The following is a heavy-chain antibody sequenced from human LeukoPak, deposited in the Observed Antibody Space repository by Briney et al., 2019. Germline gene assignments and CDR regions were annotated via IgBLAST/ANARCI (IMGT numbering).Heavy chain of an antibody. J-gene: IGHJ4*02. V-gene: IGHV1-69*13. CDR2: IIPIFETA. Sequence: GASVKVSCKASGGTFSSYRINWVRQIPGQGLEWMGGIIPIFETADYAQKFQGRVTITADESTSSAYMELSSLRSEDTGVYYCARGSSDDVAGQYDYWGQGTLVTVSS. D-gene: IGHD1-1*01. CDR3: ARGSSDDVAGQYDY. CDR1: GGTFSSYR.